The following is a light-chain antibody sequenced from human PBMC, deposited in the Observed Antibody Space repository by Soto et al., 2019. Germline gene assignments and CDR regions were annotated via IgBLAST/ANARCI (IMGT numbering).Light chain of an antibody. J-gene: IGKJ5*01. CDR3: QQYHRSSEN. V-gene: IGKV1-5*01. CDR2: DAS. Sequence: DIQMTQSPSTLSASVGDRVTITCRASQSLNNDLAWYQQKPGKAPNLLIYDASTLERGLPSRFSGTGSGTEFTLAISRLQPDEFATYYCQQYHRSSENFSKGTRMEIK. CDR1: QSLNND.